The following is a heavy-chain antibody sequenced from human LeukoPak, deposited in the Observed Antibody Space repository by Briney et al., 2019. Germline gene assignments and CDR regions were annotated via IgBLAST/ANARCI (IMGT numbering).Heavy chain of an antibody. Sequence: GGSLRFSCAASGFTFSTYSMNWVRQAPGQGLEWVSSISSSSTYIYYADSVKGRFTISRDNSKNSLYLQMNNLRAEDTAVYYCARWDRFHGVWGQGTLVTASS. D-gene: IGHD1-14*01. J-gene: IGHJ4*02. CDR2: ISSSSTYI. V-gene: IGHV3-21*01. CDR3: ARWDRFHGV. CDR1: GFTFSTYS.